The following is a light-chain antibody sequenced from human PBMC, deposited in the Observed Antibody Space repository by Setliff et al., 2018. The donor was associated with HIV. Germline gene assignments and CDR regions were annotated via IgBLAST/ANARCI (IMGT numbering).Light chain of an antibody. CDR3: VVWDDSLNGWV. V-gene: IGLV1-44*01. CDR1: SSNIGRNA. J-gene: IGLJ2*01. CDR2: SNN. Sequence: QSALTQPPSASGTPGQRVTISCSGSSSNIGRNAVNWYQQLPGTAPTLLIYSNNQRPSGGPDRFSGSKSGTSASLAISGLQSEDEADYYCVVWDDSLNGWVFGGGTQLT.